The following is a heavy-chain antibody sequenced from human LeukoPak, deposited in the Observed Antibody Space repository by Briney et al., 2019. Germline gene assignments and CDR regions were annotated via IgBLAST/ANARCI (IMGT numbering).Heavy chain of an antibody. V-gene: IGHV4-39*07. D-gene: IGHD6-13*01. CDR2: IYYSGST. CDR1: GGSISSSSYY. CDR3: ARYSSNWGSLDY. J-gene: IGHJ4*02. Sequence: SETLSLTCTVSGGSISSSSYYWGWIRQPPGKGLEWIGSIYYSGSTYYNPSLKSRVTISVDTSKNQFSLKLSSVTAADTAVYYCARYSSNWGSLDYWGQGTVVTVSS.